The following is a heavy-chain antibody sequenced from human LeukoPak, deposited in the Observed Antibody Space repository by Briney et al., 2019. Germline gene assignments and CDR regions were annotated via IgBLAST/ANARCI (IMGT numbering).Heavy chain of an antibody. CDR2: INPNSGGT. V-gene: IGHV1-2*02. Sequence: ASVKVSCKASGYTFTGYYMHWVRQAPGQGLEWMGWINPNSGGTNYAQKFQGRVTMTRDTSISTAYMELSRLRSDDTAVYYCARAHGLDLERLYYYYYYYMDVWGKGTTVTVSS. D-gene: IGHD3-16*01. CDR1: GYTFTGYY. CDR3: ARAHGLDLERLYYYYYYYMDV. J-gene: IGHJ6*03.